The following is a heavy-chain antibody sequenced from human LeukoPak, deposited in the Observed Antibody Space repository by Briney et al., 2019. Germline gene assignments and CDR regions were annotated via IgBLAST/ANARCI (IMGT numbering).Heavy chain of an antibody. CDR1: GFTFSSYA. V-gene: IGHV3-30*04. J-gene: IGHJ5*02. CDR3: AREDYGDYLAGFDP. Sequence: HPGGSLRLSCAASGFTFSSYAMHWVRQAPGKGLEWVAVISYDGSNKYYADSVKGRSTISRDNSKNTLYLQMNSLRAEDTAVYYCAREDYGDYLAGFDPWGQGTLVTVSS. CDR2: ISYDGSNK. D-gene: IGHD4-17*01.